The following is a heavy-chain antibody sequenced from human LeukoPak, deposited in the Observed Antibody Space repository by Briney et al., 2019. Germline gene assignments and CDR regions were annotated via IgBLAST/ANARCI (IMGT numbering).Heavy chain of an antibody. CDR1: GFTFSSYA. CDR3: AIFRDGYNYGYFDY. D-gene: IGHD5-12*01. J-gene: IGHJ4*02. V-gene: IGHV3-23*01. Sequence: PGGSLRLSCAASGFTFSSYAMSWVRQAPGKGLEWVSAISGSGGSTYYADSVKGRLTISRDNSKNTLYLQMNSLRAEDTAVYYCAIFRDGYNYGYFDYWGQGTLVTISS. CDR2: ISGSGGST.